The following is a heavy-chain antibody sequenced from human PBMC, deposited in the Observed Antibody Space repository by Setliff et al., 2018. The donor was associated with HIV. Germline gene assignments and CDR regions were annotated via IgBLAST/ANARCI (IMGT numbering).Heavy chain of an antibody. CDR1: GGSFTDFY. CDR3: ARVGGRGGSSWYLGTKMGRKYGMDV. J-gene: IGHJ6*02. CDR2: ITPTGDT. D-gene: IGHD6-13*01. V-gene: IGHV4-34*01. Sequence: SETLSLTCAVYGGSFTDFYWTFIRQSPGKGLEWIGEITPTGDTNYIPSLKSRVAMSLDTSKNQFSLKLRSVTAADTAVYYCARVGGRGGSSWYLGTKMGRKYGMDVWGQGTTVTVSS.